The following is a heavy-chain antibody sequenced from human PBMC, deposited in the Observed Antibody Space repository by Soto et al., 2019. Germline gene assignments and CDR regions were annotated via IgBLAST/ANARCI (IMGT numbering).Heavy chain of an antibody. Sequence: EVQLVDSGGGLVQPGGSLRLSCAASEFTFRSYWMHWVRQSPGKGLVWVSRISGDGSSTNYADSVKGRFTISRDNAKNTVYLQIDSLRAEDTAVYYCARATASFAATRDYYYGMDVWGQGTTVTVSS. CDR1: EFTFRSYW. D-gene: IGHD1-26*01. V-gene: IGHV3-74*01. CDR3: ARATASFAATRDYYYGMDV. J-gene: IGHJ6*02. CDR2: ISGDGSST.